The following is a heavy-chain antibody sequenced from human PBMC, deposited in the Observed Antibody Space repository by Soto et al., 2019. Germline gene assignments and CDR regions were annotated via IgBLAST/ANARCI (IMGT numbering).Heavy chain of an antibody. V-gene: IGHV4-30-4*01. Sequence: SSETLSLTCTVSGGSVSNGDYYWNWIRQPPGKGLEWIGYIYHSGNTNYNPSLQSRVTISVDTSRNQFSLRLTSVSAADTAVYYCARLDYCDNSGLPYRMDVWGQVTTVIVSS. CDR3: ARLDYCDNSGLPYRMDV. CDR2: IYHSGNT. CDR1: GGSVSNGDYY. D-gene: IGHD3-22*01. J-gene: IGHJ6*02.